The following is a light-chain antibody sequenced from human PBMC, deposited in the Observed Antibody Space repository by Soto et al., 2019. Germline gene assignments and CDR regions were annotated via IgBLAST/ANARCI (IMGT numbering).Light chain of an antibody. Sequence: IVLTQSPATLSLFPGERATLSCVARQSVSSRYIAWYQQKPGLAPRLLIYDASSRATGIPDRFSGSGSGTDFTLTISRLEPEDFAVYYCQQYGSSPLTFGGGTKVDIK. CDR1: QSVSSRY. J-gene: IGKJ4*01. CDR2: DAS. V-gene: IGKV3D-20*01. CDR3: QQYGSSPLT.